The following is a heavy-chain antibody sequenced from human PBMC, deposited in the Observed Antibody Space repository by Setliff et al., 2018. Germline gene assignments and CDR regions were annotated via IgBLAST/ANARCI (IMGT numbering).Heavy chain of an antibody. Sequence: ASVKVSCKAVGYTFLSYGLSWVRQTPGKGLEWMGRVDPKDGQAIYAKKFQGRFTITADTSIDTAYMELSSLTSEDTAVYYCATDLAIRGVQFDYWGRGTLVTVSS. CDR2: VDPKDGQA. CDR3: ATDLAIRGVQFDY. D-gene: IGHD3-10*01. J-gene: IGHJ4*02. CDR1: GYTFLSYG. V-gene: IGHV1-69-2*01.